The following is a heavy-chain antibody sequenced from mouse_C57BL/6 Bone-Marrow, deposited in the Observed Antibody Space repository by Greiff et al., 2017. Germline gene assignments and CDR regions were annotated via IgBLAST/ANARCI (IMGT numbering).Heavy chain of an antibody. CDR1: GFSFTSYG. D-gene: IGHD1-1*02. CDR3: AGHGGGCWYFDV. Sequence: VQRVESGPGLVAPSQSLSITCTVSGFSFTSYGVHWVRQPPGKGLEWLVVIWSDGSTTYNSALKSRLSISKDNSNSNVFLKMINLQTDDTAMYDCAGHGGGCWYFDVWGTGTTVTVSS. J-gene: IGHJ1*03. V-gene: IGHV2-6-1*01. CDR2: IWSDGST.